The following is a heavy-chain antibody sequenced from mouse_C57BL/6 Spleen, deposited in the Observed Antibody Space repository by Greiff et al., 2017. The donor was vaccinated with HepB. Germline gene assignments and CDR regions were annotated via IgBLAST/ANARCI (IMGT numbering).Heavy chain of an antibody. CDR1: GYSITSGYY. D-gene: IGHD2-3*01. Sequence: EVKLLESGPGLVKPSQSLSLTCSVTGYSITSGYYWNWIRQFPGNKLEWMGYISYDGSNNYNPSFKNRISITRDTSKNQFFLKLNSVTTEDTATYYCARDDGYFWYFDVWGTGTTVTVSS. CDR2: ISYDGSN. CDR3: ARDDGYFWYFDV. V-gene: IGHV3-6*01. J-gene: IGHJ1*03.